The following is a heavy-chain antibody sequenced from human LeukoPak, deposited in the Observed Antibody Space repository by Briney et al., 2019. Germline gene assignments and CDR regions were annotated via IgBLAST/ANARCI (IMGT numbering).Heavy chain of an antibody. CDR3: AKVPQPDYYFDY. V-gene: IGHV3-23*01. J-gene: IGHJ4*02. CDR2: ISGSGDRT. CDR1: GFIFSSYD. Sequence: PGGSLRLSCSASGFIFSSYDMSSVRQAPGKGLEWVSSISGSGDRTIYADSVRGGLTISRDKSKNNLYLQMTSLRPEDTAVYYCAKVPQPDYYFDYWGQGSLVTVSS.